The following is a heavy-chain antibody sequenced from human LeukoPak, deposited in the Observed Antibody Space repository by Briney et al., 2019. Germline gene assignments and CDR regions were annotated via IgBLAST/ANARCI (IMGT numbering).Heavy chain of an antibody. V-gene: IGHV1-2*02. CDR1: GYTFTGHY. D-gene: IGHD3-10*01. J-gene: IGHJ6*03. CDR2: INPNSGGT. CDR3: ARDLAIMVVFYYMDV. Sequence: ASVKVSCKASGYTFTGHYIHWVRQAPGQGLEWMGWINPNSGGTNLKQKFQDKVTMTSDTSISTAYLELSSLRSDDTAVYFCARDLAIMVVFYYMDVWGEGTTVTVS.